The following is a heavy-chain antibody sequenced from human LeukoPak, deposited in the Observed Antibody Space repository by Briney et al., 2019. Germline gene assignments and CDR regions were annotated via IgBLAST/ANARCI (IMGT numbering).Heavy chain of an antibody. CDR2: IYYSGST. Sequence: SETLCLTCTVSGGSISSYYWSWIRQPPGKGLEWIGYIYYSGSTNYNPSLKSRVTVSVDTSKNQFSLKLSSVTAADTAVYYCARGIDSYYYYYMDVWGKGTTVTISS. J-gene: IGHJ6*03. V-gene: IGHV4-59*01. CDR1: GGSISSYY. D-gene: IGHD1-26*01. CDR3: ARGIDSYYYYYMDV.